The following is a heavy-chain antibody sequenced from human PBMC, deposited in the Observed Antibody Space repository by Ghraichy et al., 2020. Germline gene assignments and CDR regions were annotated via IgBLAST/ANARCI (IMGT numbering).Heavy chain of an antibody. CDR1: GGSFSGYY. CDR2: INHSGST. V-gene: IGHV4-34*01. J-gene: IGHJ4*02. D-gene: IGHD3-3*01. Sequence: SETLSLTCAVYGGSFSGYYWSWIRQPPGKGLEWIGEINHSGSTNYNPSLKSRVTISVDTSKNQFSLKLSSVTAADTAVYYCARGRIYDFWSGAPRGGQGTLVTVSS. CDR3: ARGRIYDFWSGAPR.